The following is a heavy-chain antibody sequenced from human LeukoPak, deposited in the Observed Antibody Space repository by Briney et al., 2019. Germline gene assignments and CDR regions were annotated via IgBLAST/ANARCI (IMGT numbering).Heavy chain of an antibody. CDR1: GFTFSSYG. J-gene: IGHJ4*02. V-gene: IGHV3-30*02. D-gene: IGHD1-26*01. Sequence: GGSLRLSCAASGFTFSSYGMHWVRQAPGKGLEWVAFIRYDGSNKYYADSVKGRFTISRDNSKNTLYLQMNSLRAEDTAVYYCAKDQELVGATGCFDYWGQGTLVTVSS. CDR2: IRYDGSNK. CDR3: AKDQELVGATGCFDY.